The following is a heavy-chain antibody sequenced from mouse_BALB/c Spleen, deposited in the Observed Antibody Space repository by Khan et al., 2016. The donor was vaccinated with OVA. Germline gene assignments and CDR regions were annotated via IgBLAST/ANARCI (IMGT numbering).Heavy chain of an antibody. V-gene: IGHV3-2*02. J-gene: IGHJ2*01. CDR2: ISYSGST. CDR3: ARVFGGDFDY. Sequence: EVQLQESGPGLVKPSQSLSLTCTVTGYSITSDYAWNWLRQFPGNKLEWMGYISYSGSTNYTPSFKSRISITRDTSKNQFLLQLNSVTTEDTATYYCARVFGGDFDYWGQGTTLTVSS. CDR1: GYSITSDYA.